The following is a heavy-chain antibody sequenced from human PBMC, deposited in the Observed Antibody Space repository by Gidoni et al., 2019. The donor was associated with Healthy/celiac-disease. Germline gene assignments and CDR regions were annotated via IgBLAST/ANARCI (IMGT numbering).Heavy chain of an antibody. D-gene: IGHD3-22*01. Sequence: QVQLVESGGGVVQPGWSLRLSCAASGFTFSSYGMHWVRQAPGKGLEWVAVIWYDGSNKYYADSVKGRFTISRDNSKNTLYLQMNSLRAEDTAVYYCARDYYDSSGYYWCDPWGQGTLVTVSS. J-gene: IGHJ5*02. CDR2: IWYDGSNK. CDR3: ARDYYDSSGYYWCDP. CDR1: GFTFSSYG. V-gene: IGHV3-33*01.